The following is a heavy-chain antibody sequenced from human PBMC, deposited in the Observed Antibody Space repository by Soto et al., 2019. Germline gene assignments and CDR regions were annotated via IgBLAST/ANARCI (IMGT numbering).Heavy chain of an antibody. D-gene: IGHD3-9*01. V-gene: IGHV1-18*01. CDR2: ISPYNGDT. Sequence: QVQLVQSGGEMKKPGASVKVSCKASDYTFTTSGITWVRQAPGQGLEWMGWISPYNGDTNYAHKFRGRVTMTTDTPTSTAYMELRSLKSDDTAVYYCATNTTIFHHYWGQGTLVTVSS. CDR1: DYTFTTSG. CDR3: ATNTTIFHHY. J-gene: IGHJ4*02.